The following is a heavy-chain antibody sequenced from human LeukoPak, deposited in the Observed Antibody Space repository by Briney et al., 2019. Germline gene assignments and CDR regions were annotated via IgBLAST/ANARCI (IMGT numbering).Heavy chain of an antibody. CDR1: GFTFSTCW. Sequence: PGGSLRLSCAVSGFTFSTCWMSWVRQAPGKGLEWVANIKQDGSQKYYVDSVEGRFTISRDNAKNSLYLQMNSLRVEDTAVYYCARGGGATDQWGQGTLVTVSS. CDR3: ARGGGATDQ. V-gene: IGHV3-7*04. D-gene: IGHD1-26*01. CDR2: IKQDGSQK. J-gene: IGHJ4*02.